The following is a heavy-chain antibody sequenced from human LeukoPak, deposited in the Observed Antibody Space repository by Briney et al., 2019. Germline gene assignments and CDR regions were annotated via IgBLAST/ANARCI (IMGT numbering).Heavy chain of an antibody. CDR1: GFTFSSYG. J-gene: IGHJ5*02. CDR3: AKGDVGHYNWIAP. V-gene: IGHV3-30*18. Sequence: PGRSLRLSCAASGFTFSSYGMHWVRQAPGKGLEWVAVISYDGSNKYYADSVKGRFTISRDNSRNTLYLQMNSLRAEDTAVYYCAKGDVGHYNWIAPWGQGTLVTVSS. CDR2: ISYDGSNK.